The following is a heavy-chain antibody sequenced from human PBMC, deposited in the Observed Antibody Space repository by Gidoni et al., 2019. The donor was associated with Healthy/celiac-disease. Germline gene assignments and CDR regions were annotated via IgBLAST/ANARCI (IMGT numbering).Heavy chain of an antibody. V-gene: IGHV3-23*01. D-gene: IGHD5-12*01. CDR3: AKSPDIVATATDY. CDR2: ISGSGCST. J-gene: IGHJ4*02. CDR1: GFTFSRYS. Sequence: ELQLLEYGGGLVQPGGSLRLSCAASGFTFSRYSMSCVRQAPGKGLEWVSAISGSGCSTYYADSVKGRFTISRDNSKNTLYLQMNSRRAEDTAVYYCAKSPDIVATATDYWGQGTLVTVSS.